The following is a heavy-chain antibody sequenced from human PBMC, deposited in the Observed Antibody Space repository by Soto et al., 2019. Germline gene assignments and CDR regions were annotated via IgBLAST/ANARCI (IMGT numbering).Heavy chain of an antibody. D-gene: IGHD2-2*01. CDR2: ISWNSGSI. V-gene: IGHV3-9*01. Sequence: PGGSLRLFCAASGFTFDDYAMHWVRQAPGKGLEWVSGISWNSGSIGYADSVKGRFTISRDNAKNSLYLQMNSLRAEDTALYYCAKVLEGASWHNFVDYWGQGTLVTVSS. CDR1: GFTFDDYA. J-gene: IGHJ4*02. CDR3: AKVLEGASWHNFVDY.